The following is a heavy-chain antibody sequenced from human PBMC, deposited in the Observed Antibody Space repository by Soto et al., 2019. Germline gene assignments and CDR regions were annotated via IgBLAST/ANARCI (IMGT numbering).Heavy chain of an antibody. CDR1: GFIFSSYG. Sequence: QVQLVESGGGVVQPGRSLRLSCAASGFIFSSYGMHWVRQAPGKGLEWVAVISYDGINKYNSDSVKGRFTISRDNSKNTLYLQMNSLRAEDTAVYYCAKSVYNWNDGFFDYWGQGTLVTVSS. CDR2: ISYDGINK. J-gene: IGHJ4*02. CDR3: AKSVYNWNDGFFDY. V-gene: IGHV3-30*18. D-gene: IGHD1-1*01.